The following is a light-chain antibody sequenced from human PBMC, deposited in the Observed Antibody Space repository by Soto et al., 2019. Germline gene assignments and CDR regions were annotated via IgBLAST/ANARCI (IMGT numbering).Light chain of an antibody. CDR2: KAS. Sequence: DLQMAQSPSTLSASVGDRFTITCRASQSISTWLSWYQQKPGKAXQVLIYKASNLQSGVSSRFSGSGSGTEFTLTISSMQPDDFATYYCQDYNSWTFGQGTKVDI. CDR1: QSISTW. CDR3: QDYNSWT. J-gene: IGKJ1*01. V-gene: IGKV1-5*03.